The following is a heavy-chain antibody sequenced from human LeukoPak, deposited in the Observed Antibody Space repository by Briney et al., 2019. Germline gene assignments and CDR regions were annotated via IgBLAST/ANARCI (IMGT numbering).Heavy chain of an antibody. J-gene: IGHJ6*02. CDR1: GFTVSSNY. CDR3: ARDVPFGGV. Sequence: GGSLRLSCAASGFTVSSNYMSWVRQAPGKGLEWVANIKQDGSEKYYVGSVKGRFTIFRDDAKKSLYLQMNSLRAEDTAVYYCARDVPFGGVWGQGTTVTVSS. V-gene: IGHV3-7*03. CDR2: IKQDGSEK. D-gene: IGHD3-10*01.